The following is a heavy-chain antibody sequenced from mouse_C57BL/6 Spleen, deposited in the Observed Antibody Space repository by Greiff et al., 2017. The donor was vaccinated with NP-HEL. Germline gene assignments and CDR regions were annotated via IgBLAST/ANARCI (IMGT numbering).Heavy chain of an antibody. J-gene: IGHJ2*01. CDR3: ARDGGFDY. CDR2: INYDGSST. V-gene: IGHV5-16*01. CDR1: GFTFSDYY. Sequence: EVKVVESEGGLVQPGSSMKLSCTASGFTFSDYYMAWVRQVPEKGLEWVANINYDGSSTYYLDSLKSRFIISRDNAKNILYLQMSSLKSEDTATYYCARDGGFDYWGQGTTLTVSS.